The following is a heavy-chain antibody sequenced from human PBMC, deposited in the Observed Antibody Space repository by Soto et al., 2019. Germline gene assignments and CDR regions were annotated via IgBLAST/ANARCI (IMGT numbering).Heavy chain of an antibody. D-gene: IGHD1-7*01. Sequence: PSETMSLTCTVSVGSISSYYWSWIRQPAGKGLEWIGRIYTSGSTNYNPSLKSRVTMSVDTSKNQFSLKLSSVTAADTAVYYCARDYNWNYGYYYYGRDVWGQGKAVPASS. J-gene: IGHJ6*02. V-gene: IGHV4-4*07. CDR2: IYTSGST. CDR3: ARDYNWNYGYYYYGRDV. CDR1: VGSISSYY.